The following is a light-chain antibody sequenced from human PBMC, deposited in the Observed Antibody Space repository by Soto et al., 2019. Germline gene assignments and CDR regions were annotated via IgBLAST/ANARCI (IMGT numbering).Light chain of an antibody. CDR3: NSYGSTSTRYV. CDR1: SSDVCGYNY. Sequence: QSVLTQPASVSGSPGQSITISCTGTSSDVCGYNYVSWYQQHPGKAPKLMIYEVSNRPSGVSNRFSGSKSGNTASLTISGLQAEDEADYFCNSYGSTSTRYVFGTGTKLTVL. V-gene: IGLV2-14*01. CDR2: EVS. J-gene: IGLJ1*01.